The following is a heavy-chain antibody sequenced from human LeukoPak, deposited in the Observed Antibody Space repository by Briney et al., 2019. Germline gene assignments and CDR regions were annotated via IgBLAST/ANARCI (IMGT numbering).Heavy chain of an antibody. CDR2: ISWNSGSI. CDR1: GFTFDDYA. J-gene: IGHJ4*02. Sequence: GGSLRLSCAASGFTFDDYAMHWVWQAPGKGLEWVSGISWNSGSIGYADSVKGRFTISRDNAKNSLYLQMNSLRAEDTALYYCAKDIGYSSSWYYFDYWGQGTLVTVSS. D-gene: IGHD6-13*01. V-gene: IGHV3-9*01. CDR3: AKDIGYSSSWYYFDY.